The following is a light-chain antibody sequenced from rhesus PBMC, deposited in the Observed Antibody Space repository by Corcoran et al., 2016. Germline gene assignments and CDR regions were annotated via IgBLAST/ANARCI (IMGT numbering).Light chain of an antibody. J-gene: IGKJ4*01. V-gene: IGKV3S9*01. CDR3: QQYHTWNT. CDR2: GAS. Sequence: EIVMTQSPATLSLSPGERATLSCRASQSVSSYVAWYQQKPEQAPRLLIYGASTRATGIPDRFSGSGSGADVSLIISSLEPEDVGVYYCQQYHTWNTFGRWTKVEIK. CDR1: QSVSSY.